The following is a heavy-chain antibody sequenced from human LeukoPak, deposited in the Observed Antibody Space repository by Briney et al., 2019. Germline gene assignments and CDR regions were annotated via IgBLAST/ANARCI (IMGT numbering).Heavy chain of an antibody. D-gene: IGHD1-1*01. Sequence: GGSLRLSCAASGFTFNNYWIHWVRHVPGKGLVWVSRINNDGSSASYVDSVKGRFTISRDNAKNTLFLQMNSLRAEDTAVYYCARRGTGHGMDVWGQGTTVIVSS. V-gene: IGHV3-74*01. CDR2: INNDGSSA. CDR3: ARRGTGHGMDV. CDR1: GFTFNNYW. J-gene: IGHJ6*02.